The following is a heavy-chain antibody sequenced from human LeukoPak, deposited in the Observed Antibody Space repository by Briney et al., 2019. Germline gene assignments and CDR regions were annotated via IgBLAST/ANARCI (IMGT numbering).Heavy chain of an antibody. CDR3: ARTREPDSSSRVYWYFDL. CDR2: ISAYNGNA. V-gene: IGHV1-18*01. Sequence: ASVKVFCKASGYTFTSYGISWVRQAPGQGLEWMGWISAYNGNANYAQKLQGRATMTTDTSTSTAYMELRSLRSDDTAVYYCARTREPDSSSRVYWYFDLWGRGTLVTVSS. J-gene: IGHJ2*01. CDR1: GYTFTSYG. D-gene: IGHD6-13*01.